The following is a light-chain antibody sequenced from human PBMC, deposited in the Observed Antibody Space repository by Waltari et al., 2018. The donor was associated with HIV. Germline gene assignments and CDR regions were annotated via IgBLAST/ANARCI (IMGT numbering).Light chain of an antibody. CDR2: DVS. Sequence: QSALTQPASVSGSPGQSITISCTGTSSDLGGDNYVSWYQQHPGKAPKLMIYDVSKRPSGVSNRFSGSKSGNTASLTISGLQAEDETDYYCCSYAGSRTWVFGGGTKLTVL. V-gene: IGLV2-23*02. CDR1: SSDLGGDNY. J-gene: IGLJ3*02. CDR3: CSYAGSRTWV.